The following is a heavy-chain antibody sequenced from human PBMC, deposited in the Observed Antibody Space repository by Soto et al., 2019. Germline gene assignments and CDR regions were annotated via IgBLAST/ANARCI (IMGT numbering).Heavy chain of an antibody. V-gene: IGHV4-59*12. CDR3: ARDERDDYISNFDY. J-gene: IGHJ1*01. CDR2: IDDSGRT. Sequence: SETLSLTCTISGGSPSYYYWTWIRQPPGKGLEWIGNIDDSGRTNYNPSLKSRVTISVDTSSNQFSLKVSSVTAADTAVYYSARDERDDYISNFDYWGQGTLVTGS. D-gene: IGHD4-4*01. CDR1: GGSPSYYY.